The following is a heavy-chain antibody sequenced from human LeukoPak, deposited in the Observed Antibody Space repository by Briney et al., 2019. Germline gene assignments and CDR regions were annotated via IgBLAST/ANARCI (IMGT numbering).Heavy chain of an antibody. J-gene: IGHJ4*02. Sequence: GGALRLFCAASWFTFEDYAIQLVRQAPGKGLEGGSGISWNSGSIGYADVVKGRFTISRGNAKNSLYLEMNSLKAEAMALYYCAKDVYYDSSGNGYSDSWGQGTLVTVSP. CDR3: AKDVYYDSSGNGYSDS. V-gene: IGHV3-9*03. CDR1: WFTFEDYA. D-gene: IGHD3-22*01. CDR2: ISWNSGSI.